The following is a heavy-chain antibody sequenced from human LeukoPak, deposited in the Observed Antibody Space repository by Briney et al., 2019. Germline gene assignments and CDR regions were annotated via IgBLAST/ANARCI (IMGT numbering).Heavy chain of an antibody. CDR1: GGSFSGYY. CDR2: TRHGVNS. CDR3: ARGLGYGSGSYFFDY. Sequence: SETLSLTCAVYGGSFSGYYWTWIRQPPGKGLEWIGETRHGVNSNYNPSLKSRVTISVDTSTSEFSLNLSSVSAADTAVYYCARGLGYGSGSYFFDYWGQGILVTVSS. V-gene: IGHV4-34*01. D-gene: IGHD3-10*01. J-gene: IGHJ4*02.